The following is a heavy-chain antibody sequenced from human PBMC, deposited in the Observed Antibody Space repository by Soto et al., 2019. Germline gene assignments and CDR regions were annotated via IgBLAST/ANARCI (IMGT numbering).Heavy chain of an antibody. CDR1: GCSITIGTYF. V-gene: IGHV4-39*01. D-gene: IGHD5-18*01. J-gene: IGHJ4*02. Sequence: SETLSLTCTVSGCSITIGTYFWGWILQAPGKGLGWIGSMYSNGDTYYKPSLKSRVTISVDTSKIQFSLKVTSVTAADTAVYYCARQIYGDSFGSGFYYCAQGTPVTVSS. CDR2: MYSNGDT. CDR3: ARQIYGDSFGSGFYY.